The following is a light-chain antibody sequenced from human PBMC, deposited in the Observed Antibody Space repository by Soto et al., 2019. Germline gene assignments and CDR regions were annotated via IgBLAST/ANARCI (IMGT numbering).Light chain of an antibody. CDR1: SSDVGGYNY. J-gene: IGLJ1*01. V-gene: IGLV2-14*01. CDR2: DVS. CDR3: SSYTSSSLYV. Sequence: QSALTQPASVSGSPGQSITISCTGTSSDVGGYNYVSWYQQHPGKAPKLMIYDVSTRPSGVSNRFSGSKSGNTASLTISWLQAEDEADYYCSSYTSSSLYVFGTGTKLTLL.